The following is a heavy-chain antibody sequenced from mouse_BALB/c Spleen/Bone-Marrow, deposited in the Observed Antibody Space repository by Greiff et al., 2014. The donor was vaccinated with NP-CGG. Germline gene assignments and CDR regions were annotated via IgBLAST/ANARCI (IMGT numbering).Heavy chain of an antibody. Sequence: EVQGVESGGGLVKPGGSLKLSCAASGFTFSDYYMYWVRQTPEKRLEWVATISDGGSYTYYPDGVKGRFTISRDIAKNNLYLQMSSLKSEDTAMYYCARDRGVQGYAMDYWGQGTSVTVSS. CDR1: GFTFSDYY. CDR3: ARDRGVQGYAMDY. J-gene: IGHJ4*01. V-gene: IGHV5-4*02. D-gene: IGHD2-14*01. CDR2: ISDGGSYT.